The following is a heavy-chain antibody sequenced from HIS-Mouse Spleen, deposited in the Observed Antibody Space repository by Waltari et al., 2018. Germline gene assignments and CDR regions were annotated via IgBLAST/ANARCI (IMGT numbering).Heavy chain of an antibody. J-gene: IGHJ4*02. D-gene: IGHD6-19*01. V-gene: IGHV1-69*01. CDR2: IIPIFGTA. CDR1: GGTFRSYA. Sequence: QVQLVQSGAEVKKPGSSVKVSCQASGGTFRSYAISWVRQAPGQGLEWMGGIIPIFGTANYAQKFQGRVTITADESTSTAYMELSSLRSEDTAVYYCARDTVAGRRYFDYWGQGTLVTVSS. CDR3: ARDTVAGRRYFDY.